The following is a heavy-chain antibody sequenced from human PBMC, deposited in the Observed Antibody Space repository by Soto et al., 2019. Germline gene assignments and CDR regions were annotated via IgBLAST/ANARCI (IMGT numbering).Heavy chain of an antibody. J-gene: IGHJ4*02. V-gene: IGHV3-48*02. CDR1: EFTFSDYS. D-gene: IGHD1-26*01. CDR3: ARDGIQWEVAGEFDY. CDR2: MSANGDTT. Sequence: EVQLVESGGDWVQPGGSLSLSCAASEFTFSDYSMNWVRQAPGKGLEWVSYMSANGDTTYYAEFVKGRFTISRDNAKNSLYLQMNSLRDEDTAVYYCARDGIQWEVAGEFDYWGQGTLVTVSS.